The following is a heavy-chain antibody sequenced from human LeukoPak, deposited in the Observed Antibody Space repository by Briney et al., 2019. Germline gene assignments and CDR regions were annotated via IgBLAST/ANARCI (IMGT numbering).Heavy chain of an antibody. CDR2: IIPIFGTA. V-gene: IGHV1-69*13. CDR3: ARGSWGTMVRGVITVYYFDY. CDR1: GGTFSSYA. J-gene: IGHJ4*02. Sequence: GASVKVSCKASGGTFSSYAISWVRQAPGQGLEWMGGIIPIFGTANYAQKFQGRVTITADESTSTAYMELSSLRSEDTAVYYCARGSWGTMVRGVITVYYFDYWGQGTLVTVSS. D-gene: IGHD3-10*01.